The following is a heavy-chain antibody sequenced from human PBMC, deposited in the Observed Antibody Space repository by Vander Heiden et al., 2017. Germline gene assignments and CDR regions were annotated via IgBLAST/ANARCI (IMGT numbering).Heavy chain of an antibody. CDR1: GFTFGSYA. J-gene: IGHJ6*02. Sequence: EVQLLESGGGLVQPGGSLRLSCAASGFTFGSYAMSWVRQAPGKGLEWVSAISGSGGSTYYADSVKGRFTISRDNSKNTLYLQMNRLRAEDTAVYYCARVRGRTNYGMDVWGQGTTVTVSS. CDR2: ISGSGGST. CDR3: ARVRGRTNYGMDV. D-gene: IGHD3-10*01. V-gene: IGHV3-23*01.